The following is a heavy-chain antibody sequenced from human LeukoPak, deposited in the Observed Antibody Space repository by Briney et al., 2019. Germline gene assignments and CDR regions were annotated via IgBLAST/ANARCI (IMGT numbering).Heavy chain of an antibody. J-gene: IGHJ5*02. Sequence: PSETLSLTCAVYGGSFSGYYWSWIRQPPGKGLEWIGEINHSESTNYNPSLKSRVTISVDTSKNQFSLKLSSVTAADTAVYYCATYIVGATSGWFDPWGQGTLVTVSS. CDR2: INHSEST. CDR3: ATYIVGATSGWFDP. D-gene: IGHD1-26*01. CDR1: GGSFSGYY. V-gene: IGHV4-34*01.